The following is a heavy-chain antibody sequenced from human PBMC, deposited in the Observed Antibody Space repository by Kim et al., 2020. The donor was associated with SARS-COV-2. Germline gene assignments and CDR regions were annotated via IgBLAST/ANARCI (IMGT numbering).Heavy chain of an antibody. CDR3: ARGPRDEGQYDGDY. J-gene: IGHJ4*02. CDR2: IYHSGST. CDR1: GGSISSSNW. Sequence: SETLSLTCAVSGGSISSSNWWSWVRQPPGKGLEWIGEIYHSGSTNYNPSLKSRVTISVDKSKNQFSLKLSSVTAADTAVYCCARGPRDEGQYDGDYWGQGTLVTVSS. D-gene: IGHD3-16*01. V-gene: IGHV4-4*01.